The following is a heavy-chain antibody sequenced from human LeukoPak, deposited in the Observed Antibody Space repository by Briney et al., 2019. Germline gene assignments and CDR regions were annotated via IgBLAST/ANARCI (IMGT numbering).Heavy chain of an antibody. CDR3: AGDVSYYGMDV. CDR2: IYTSGST. Sequence: ASETLSLTCTVSGGSVSSYYWSWIRQPAGKGLEWIGRIYTSGSTNYNPSLKSRVTMSVDTSKNQFSLKLSSVTAADTAVYYCAGDVSYYGMDVWGHGTTVTVSS. CDR1: GGSVSSYY. V-gene: IGHV4-4*07. J-gene: IGHJ6*02.